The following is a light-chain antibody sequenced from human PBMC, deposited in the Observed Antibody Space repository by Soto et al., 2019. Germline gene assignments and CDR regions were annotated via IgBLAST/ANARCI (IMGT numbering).Light chain of an antibody. V-gene: IGKV1-6*01. CDR1: QGIRSD. CDR3: LQDYTYPYT. J-gene: IGKJ2*01. Sequence: AIQMTQSPSSLSASVGDRVTITSRASQGIRSDVAWYQQRPGKAPELLIYAASNLQSGVSSRFSGSGSGTVFTLTISSLQPEDFATYYCLQDYTYPYTFGRGTKLEI. CDR2: AAS.